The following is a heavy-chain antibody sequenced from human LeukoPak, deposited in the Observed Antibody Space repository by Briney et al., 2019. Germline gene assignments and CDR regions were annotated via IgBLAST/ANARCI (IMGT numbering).Heavy chain of an antibody. CDR2: ISWNSGSI. D-gene: IGHD2-2*01. Sequence: PGRSLRLSCVASGFTFDDYAMHWVRQAPGKGLEWVSGISWNSGSIGYADSVKGRFTISRDNAKNSLYLQMNSLRAEDTALYYCAKESTSHPSYGMEVWGQGTTVTVSS. CDR1: GFTFDDYA. J-gene: IGHJ6*02. V-gene: IGHV3-9*01. CDR3: AKESTSHPSYGMEV.